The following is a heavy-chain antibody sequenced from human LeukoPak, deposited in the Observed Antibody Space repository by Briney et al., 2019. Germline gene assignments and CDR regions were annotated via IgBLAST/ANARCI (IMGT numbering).Heavy chain of an antibody. D-gene: IGHD3-22*01. CDR1: GFTVSSNY. V-gene: IGHV3-53*01. Sequence: GGSLRLSCAASGFTVSSNYMSWVRQAPGKGLEWVSVIYSGGSTYYADSVKGRFTISRDNSKNTLYLQMNSLRAEDTAVYYCAKSGVAVVVILALGYWGQGTLVTVSS. CDR3: AKSGVAVVVILALGY. J-gene: IGHJ4*02. CDR2: IYSGGST.